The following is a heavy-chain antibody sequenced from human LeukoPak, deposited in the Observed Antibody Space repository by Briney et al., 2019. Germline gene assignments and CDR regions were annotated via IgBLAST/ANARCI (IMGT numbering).Heavy chain of an antibody. J-gene: IGHJ3*02. CDR3: ARDRLKWSRDAFNI. CDR2: IYYSGDT. V-gene: IGHV4-59*01. D-gene: IGHD2-15*01. Sequence: PSETLSLTCTVSGGSICSYYWSWIREPPGKGVEWIGYIYYSGDTNYSPSLKSRVSMSVDSSNNQFSLELSSVTAADTAVYYCARDRLKWSRDAFNIWGQGTTVTVSS. CDR1: GGSICSYY.